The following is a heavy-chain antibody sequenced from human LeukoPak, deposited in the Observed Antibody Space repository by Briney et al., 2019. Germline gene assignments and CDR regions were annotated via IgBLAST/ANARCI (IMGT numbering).Heavy chain of an antibody. CDR3: AREEGGWSPIDY. D-gene: IGHD6-19*01. V-gene: IGHV4-4*02. CDR1: VGSISSSDW. J-gene: IGHJ4*02. Sequence: SGTLSLTCAVSVGSISSSDWWSWVRQPAGKGLERIGEIYHSGSTNYNPSLKSRVTISVDKSKNQFSLKLSSVTAADTAVYYCAREEGGWSPIDYWGQGTLVTVSS. CDR2: IYHSGST.